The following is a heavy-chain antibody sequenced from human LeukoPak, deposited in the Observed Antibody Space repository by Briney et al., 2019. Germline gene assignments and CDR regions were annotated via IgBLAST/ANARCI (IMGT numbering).Heavy chain of an antibody. Sequence: HPGGSLRLSCAASGFTFSSYNMNWVRQAPGKGPEWVSYISSSSNTIYYADSVKGRFTISRDNSKNTLYLQMNSLRAEDTAVYYCAKDIQTHYDFWSGPFDYWGQGTLVTVSS. J-gene: IGHJ4*02. V-gene: IGHV3-48*01. CDR3: AKDIQTHYDFWSGPFDY. D-gene: IGHD3-3*01. CDR1: GFTFSSYN. CDR2: ISSSSNTI.